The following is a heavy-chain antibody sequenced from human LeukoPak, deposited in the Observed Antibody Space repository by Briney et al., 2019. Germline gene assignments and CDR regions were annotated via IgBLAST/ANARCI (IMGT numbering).Heavy chain of an antibody. CDR1: GGSISSYY. D-gene: IGHD2-2*01. V-gene: IGHV4-34*01. Sequence: PSETLSLTCTVSGGSISSYYWSWIRQPPGKGLEWIGEINHSGSTNYNPSLKSRVTISVDTSKNQFSLKLSSVTAADTAVYYCARRRMDCSSTSCYRWFDPWGQGTLVTVSS. CDR2: INHSGST. CDR3: ARRRMDCSSTSCYRWFDP. J-gene: IGHJ5*02.